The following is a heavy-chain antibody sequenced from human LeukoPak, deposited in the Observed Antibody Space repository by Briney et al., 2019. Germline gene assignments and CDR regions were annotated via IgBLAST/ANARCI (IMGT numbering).Heavy chain of an antibody. CDR3: ARVRYYGSGSPINWFDP. D-gene: IGHD3-10*01. CDR2: IYTSGST. CDR1: GGSISSGSYY. J-gene: IGHJ5*02. V-gene: IGHV4-61*02. Sequence: SETLSLTCTVSGGSISSGSYYWRWIRQPAGTGLEWIGRIYTSGSTNYNPSLKSRVTISVDTSKNQFSLKLSSVTAADTAVHYCARVRYYGSGSPINWFDPWGQGTLVTVSS.